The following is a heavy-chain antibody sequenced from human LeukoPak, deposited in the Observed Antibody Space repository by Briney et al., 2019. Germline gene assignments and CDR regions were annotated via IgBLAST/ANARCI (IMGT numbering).Heavy chain of an antibody. D-gene: IGHD1-26*01. Sequence: GASVKVSCKASGGTLSSYAISWVRQAPGQGLEWMGGIIPIFGTANYAQKFQGRVTITADESTSTAYMELSSLRSEDTAVYYCARGRTQGATDFDYWGQGTLVTVSS. J-gene: IGHJ4*02. CDR2: IIPIFGTA. V-gene: IGHV1-69*13. CDR1: GGTLSSYA. CDR3: ARGRTQGATDFDY.